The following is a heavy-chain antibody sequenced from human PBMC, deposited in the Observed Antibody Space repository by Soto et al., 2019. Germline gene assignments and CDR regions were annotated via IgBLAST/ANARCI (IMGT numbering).Heavy chain of an antibody. V-gene: IGHV4-39*01. CDR3: ATPYGGNSGPDY. CDR2: IYYSGST. CDR1: GGSISSSSYY. D-gene: IGHD4-17*01. Sequence: SETLSLTCTVSGGSISSSSYYWGWIRQPPGKGLEWIGSIYYSGSTYYNPSLKSRVTISVDTSKNQFSLKLSSVTAADTAVYYCATPYGGNSGPDYWGQGTLVTVSS. J-gene: IGHJ4*02.